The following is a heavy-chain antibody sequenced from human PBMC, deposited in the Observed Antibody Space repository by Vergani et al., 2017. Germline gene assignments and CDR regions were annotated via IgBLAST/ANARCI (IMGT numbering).Heavy chain of an antibody. Sequence: EVQLLESGGGLVQPGGSLRLSCAASGFTFSSYAMSWVRQAPGKGLEWVSAISGSGGSTYYADSVKGRFTISRDNSKNTLYLQMNSLRAEDTAVYYCAKVGGYCSSTSCAPPGWFDPWGQGTLVTGSS. D-gene: IGHD2-2*03. V-gene: IGHV3-23*01. CDR3: AKVGGYCSSTSCAPPGWFDP. CDR2: ISGSGGST. CDR1: GFTFSSYA. J-gene: IGHJ5*02.